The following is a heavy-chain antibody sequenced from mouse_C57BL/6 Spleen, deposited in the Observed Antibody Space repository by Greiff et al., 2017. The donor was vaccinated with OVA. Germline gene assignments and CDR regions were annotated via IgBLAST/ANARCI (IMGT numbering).Heavy chain of an antibody. CDR3: ARQALYYGSSPNYFDY. CDR1: GFTFSSYG. Sequence: EVMLVESGGDLVKPGGSLKLSCAASGFTFSSYGMSWVRQTPDKRLEWVATISSGGSYTYYTDSVKGRFTISRDNAKNTLYLQMSSLKSEDTAMYYCARQALYYGSSPNYFDYWGQGTTLTVSS. CDR2: ISSGGSYT. J-gene: IGHJ2*01. V-gene: IGHV5-6*01. D-gene: IGHD1-1*01.